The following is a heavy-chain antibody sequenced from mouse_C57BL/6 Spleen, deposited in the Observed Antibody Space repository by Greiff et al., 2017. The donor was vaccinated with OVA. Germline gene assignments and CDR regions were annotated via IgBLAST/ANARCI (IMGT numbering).Heavy chain of an antibody. V-gene: IGHV14-4*01. D-gene: IGHD1-1*01. CDR1: GFNIKDDY. CDR3: TTDDGRRMDD. Sequence: EVQLQQSGAELVRPGASVKLSCTASGFNIKDDYMHWVKQRPEQGLEWIGWIDPENGDTEYASKFQGKATITADTSSNTAYLQLSSLTSEDTAVYYCTTDDGRRMDDWGQGTSVTVSS. CDR2: IDPENGDT. J-gene: IGHJ4*01.